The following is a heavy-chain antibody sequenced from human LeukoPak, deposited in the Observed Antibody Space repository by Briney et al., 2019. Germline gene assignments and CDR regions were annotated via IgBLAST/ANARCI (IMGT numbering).Heavy chain of an antibody. CDR1: GFTFSKYG. CDR3: AKDSYGSGTTADY. CDR2: IWSNGNNV. J-gene: IGHJ4*02. V-gene: IGHV3-33*06. Sequence: PGGSLRLSCAASGFTFSKYGMHWIRQAPGKGLEWAAVIWSNGNNVYYVESVKGRFTISRDNSKNTLYLQMNSLRAEDTAVYYCAKDSYGSGTTADYWGQGTLVTVSS. D-gene: IGHD3-10*01.